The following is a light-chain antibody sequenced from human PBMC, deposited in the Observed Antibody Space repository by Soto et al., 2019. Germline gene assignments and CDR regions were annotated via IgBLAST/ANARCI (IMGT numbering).Light chain of an antibody. J-gene: IGKJ1*01. CDR1: QTVSSNY. Sequence: EIVLTQSPGTLSLSPGERATLSCRASQTVSSNYLAWYQQKPGQAPRLLIYAASTRATGIPDRFSGSGSGTDFTLSISRLEPEDFAVYYFQLYGTSPKPFGQGTKVDIK. CDR3: QLYGTSPKP. V-gene: IGKV3-20*01. CDR2: AAS.